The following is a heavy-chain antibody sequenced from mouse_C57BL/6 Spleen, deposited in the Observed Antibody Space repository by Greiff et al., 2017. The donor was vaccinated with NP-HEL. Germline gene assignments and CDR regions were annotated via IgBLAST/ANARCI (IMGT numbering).Heavy chain of an antibody. CDR1: GYTFTSYW. Sequence: QVQLQQPGAELVKPGASVKMSCKASGYTFTSYWITWVKQRPGQGLEWIGDIYPGSGSTNYNEKFKSKATLTVDTSSSTAYMQLSSLTSEDSAVYYCARRGGYDLYFDYWGQGTTLTVSS. V-gene: IGHV1-55*01. CDR2: IYPGSGST. D-gene: IGHD2-3*01. J-gene: IGHJ2*01. CDR3: ARRGGYDLYFDY.